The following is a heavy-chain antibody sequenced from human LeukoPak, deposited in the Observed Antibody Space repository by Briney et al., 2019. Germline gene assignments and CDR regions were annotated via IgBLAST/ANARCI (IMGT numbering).Heavy chain of an antibody. CDR2: ISSSSSYK. CDR3: ARDLSSSSWPCYFDY. V-gene: IGHV3-21*01. Sequence: GGSLRLSCAASGFTFSSYSMNWVRQAPGKGLEWVSSISSSSSYKYYADSVKGRFTISRDNAKNSLYLQMNSLRAEDTAVYYCARDLSSSSWPCYFDYWGQGTLVTVSS. D-gene: IGHD6-13*01. CDR1: GFTFSSYS. J-gene: IGHJ4*02.